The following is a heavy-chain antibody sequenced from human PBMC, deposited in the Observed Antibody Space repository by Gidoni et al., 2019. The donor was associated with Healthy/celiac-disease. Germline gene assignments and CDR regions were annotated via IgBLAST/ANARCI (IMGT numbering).Heavy chain of an antibody. Sequence: SSNWWSWVRQPPGKGLEWIGEIYHSGSTNYNPSLKSRVTISVDKPKNQFSLKLSSVTAADTAVYYCASFYGSGSYDAFDIWGQGTMVTVSS. CDR2: IYHSGST. CDR3: ASFYGSGSYDAFDI. D-gene: IGHD3-10*01. J-gene: IGHJ3*02. CDR1: SSNW. V-gene: IGHV4-4*02.